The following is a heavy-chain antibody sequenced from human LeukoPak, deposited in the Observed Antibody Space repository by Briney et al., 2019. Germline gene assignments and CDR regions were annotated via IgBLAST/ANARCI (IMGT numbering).Heavy chain of an antibody. Sequence: SETLSLTCTVSGGSISSSSYYWGWIRQPPGKGLEWIGSIYYSGSTYYNPSLKSRVTISVDRSKNQFSLKLSSVTAADTAVYYCARDTHWTILQRGAFDIWGQGTMVTVSS. D-gene: IGHD1-1*01. CDR2: IYYSGST. J-gene: IGHJ3*02. CDR3: ARDTHWTILQRGAFDI. V-gene: IGHV4-39*07. CDR1: GGSISSSSYY.